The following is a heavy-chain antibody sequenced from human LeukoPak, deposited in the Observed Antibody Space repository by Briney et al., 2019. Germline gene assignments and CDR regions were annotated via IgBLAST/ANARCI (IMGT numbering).Heavy chain of an antibody. CDR3: ARAIAAAGIRWFDP. CDR1: GDSISSWH. V-gene: IGHV4-59*12. Sequence: SETLSLTCTVSGDSISSWHWAWIRQPPGKGLEWIGYIYYSGSTNYNPSLKSRVTISVDRSKNQFSLKLSSVTAADTAVYYCARAIAAAGIRWFDPWGQGTLVTVSS. D-gene: IGHD6-13*01. CDR2: IYYSGST. J-gene: IGHJ5*02.